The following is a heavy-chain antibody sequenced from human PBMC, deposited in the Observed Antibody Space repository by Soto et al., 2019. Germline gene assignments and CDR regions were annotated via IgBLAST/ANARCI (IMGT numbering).Heavy chain of an antibody. Sequence: GGSLRLSCAAPGFTFSGHSLNWIRQAPGKGLEWIAYMTGSGVTMYADSVKGRFTISRDNAKNSLYLQMDSLRVEDTAVYYCARDGGASTFDFDSWGQGTLVTVSS. CDR1: GFTFSGHS. CDR3: ARDGGASTFDFDS. V-gene: IGHV3-48*04. J-gene: IGHJ4*02. CDR2: MTGSGVTM. D-gene: IGHD3-10*01.